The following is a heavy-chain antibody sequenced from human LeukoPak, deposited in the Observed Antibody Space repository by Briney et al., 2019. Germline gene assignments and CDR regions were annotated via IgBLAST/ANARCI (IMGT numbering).Heavy chain of an antibody. CDR3: VKDNGQGGFDS. Sequence: PGGSLRLSCSASRFIFSSSLMFWVRQAPGKGLEYVAVISGNGGSTYHSDTVYGRFTISRDNSKNTLYLQMTSLRAEDTALYYCVKDNGQGGFDSWGQGTLVTVSA. D-gene: IGHD2-8*01. CDR2: ISGNGGST. V-gene: IGHV3-64D*09. CDR1: RFIFSSSL. J-gene: IGHJ4*02.